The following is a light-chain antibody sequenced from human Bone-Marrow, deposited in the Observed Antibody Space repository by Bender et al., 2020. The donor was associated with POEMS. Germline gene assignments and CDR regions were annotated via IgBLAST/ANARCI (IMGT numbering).Light chain of an antibody. CDR1: DLPKKY. V-gene: IGLV3-25*03. CDR2: KDT. J-gene: IGLJ3*02. Sequence: SYELTQPPSVSVSPGQTAIITCSGDDLPKKYAYWYQQKPGQAPLLLIYKDTERPSGIPHRFSASSSGTTITLTISGVQAEDEAEYYCQSSDSAGRYVGVFGGGTKLTVL. CDR3: QSSDSAGRYVGV.